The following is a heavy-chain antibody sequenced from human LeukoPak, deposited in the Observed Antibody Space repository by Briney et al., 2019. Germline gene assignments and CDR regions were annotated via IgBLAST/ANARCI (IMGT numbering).Heavy chain of an antibody. CDR3: ATLLLSEKRYYDFWTSAFDF. CDR2: FDPEDVDT. CDR1: EYRLTELS. V-gene: IGHV1-24*01. J-gene: IGHJ3*01. Sequence: GASVKVSCKVSEYRLTELSMHWVRLAPGKGLEWMGGFDPEDVDTIYAQKFEGRVTMTEDTSTDTAYLELSSLRSEDTAVYYCATLLLSEKRYYDFWTSAFDFWGQGTMVTVSS. D-gene: IGHD3-3*01.